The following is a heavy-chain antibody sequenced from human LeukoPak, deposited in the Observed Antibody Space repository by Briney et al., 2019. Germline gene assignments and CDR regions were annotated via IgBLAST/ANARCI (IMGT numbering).Heavy chain of an antibody. CDR1: GYTFTSYY. D-gene: IGHD5-12*01. CDR2: MDPNNGNT. J-gene: IGHJ3*02. CDR3: ATGFNLLATIAFDI. V-gene: IGHV1-8*02. Sequence: GASVKVSCKASGYTFTSYYMHWVRQAPGQGLEWMGWMDPNNGNTDYAQKFQGRVTMTEDTSTDTAYMELSSLRSEDTAVYYCATGFNLLATIAFDIWGQGTMVTVSS.